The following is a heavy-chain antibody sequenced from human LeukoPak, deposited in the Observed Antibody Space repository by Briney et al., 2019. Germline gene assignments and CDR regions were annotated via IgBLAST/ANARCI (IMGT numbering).Heavy chain of an antibody. Sequence: PSETLSLTCTVSGGSISSSSYYWGWIRQPPGKGLEWIGSIYYSGSTYYNPSLKSRVTISVDTSKNQFSLKLSSVTAADTAVYYCARQSVGGDGYNPFDYWGQGTLVTVSS. CDR3: ARQSVGGDGYNPFDY. CDR2: IYYSGST. D-gene: IGHD5-24*01. V-gene: IGHV4-39*01. CDR1: GGSISSSSYY. J-gene: IGHJ4*02.